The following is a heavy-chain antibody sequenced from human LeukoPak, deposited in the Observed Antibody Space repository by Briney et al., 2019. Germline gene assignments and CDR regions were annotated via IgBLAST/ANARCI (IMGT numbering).Heavy chain of an antibody. CDR2: IYYSGST. CDR3: ARSQYSYGSGTNWFDP. CDR1: GGSISSSSYY. Sequence: PSETLSLTCTVSGGSISSSSYYWGWIRQPPGKGLEWIGSIYYSGSTYYNPSLKSRVTISVDTSKNQFSLKLSSVAAADTAVYYCARSQYSYGSGTNWFDPWGQGTLVTVSS. D-gene: IGHD3-10*01. J-gene: IGHJ5*02. V-gene: IGHV4-39*07.